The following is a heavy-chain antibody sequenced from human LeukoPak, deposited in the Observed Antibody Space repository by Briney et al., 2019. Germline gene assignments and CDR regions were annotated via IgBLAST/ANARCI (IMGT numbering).Heavy chain of an antibody. D-gene: IGHD6-19*01. J-gene: IGHJ4*02. CDR2: IRYDGNDP. Sequence: GGSLRLCCAASGFTFSDFWMHWVRQVPGKGLECLSQIRYDGNDPYYADSVKGRFTISRDNAKNTLYLQMNSLRAEDTAVYFCVRGTSGWSGLDYWGQGTLVTVSS. CDR1: GFTFSDFW. V-gene: IGHV3-74*01. CDR3: VRGTSGWSGLDY.